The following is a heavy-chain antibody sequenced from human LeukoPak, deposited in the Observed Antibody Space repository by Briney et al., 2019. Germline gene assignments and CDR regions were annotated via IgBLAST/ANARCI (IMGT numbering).Heavy chain of an antibody. CDR1: GFSFRSYT. J-gene: IGHJ4*02. V-gene: IGHV3-23*01. CDR2: ISGSGGST. D-gene: IGHD3-9*01. CDR3: AKGGYYDKLDY. Sequence: GGSLRLSCAASGFSFRSYTINWVRQAPGKGLGWVSAISGSGGSTYYADSVKGRFTISRDNSKNTLYLQMNSLRAEDTAVYYCAKGGYYDKLDYWGQGTLVTVSS.